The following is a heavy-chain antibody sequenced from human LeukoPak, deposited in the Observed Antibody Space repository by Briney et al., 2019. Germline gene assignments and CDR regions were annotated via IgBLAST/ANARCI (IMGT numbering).Heavy chain of an antibody. CDR3: ARGLWFGDENPPYFDY. CDR2: IYTSGTT. D-gene: IGHD3-10*01. Sequence: SETLSLTCTVSGGSISSSNYYWSWIRQPAGKGLEWIGRIYTSGTTNYNPSLKSRVTISIDTSKNQFSLKLSSVTAADTAVYYCARGLWFGDENPPYFDYWGQGTLVTVSS. CDR1: GGSISSSNYY. J-gene: IGHJ4*02. V-gene: IGHV4-61*02.